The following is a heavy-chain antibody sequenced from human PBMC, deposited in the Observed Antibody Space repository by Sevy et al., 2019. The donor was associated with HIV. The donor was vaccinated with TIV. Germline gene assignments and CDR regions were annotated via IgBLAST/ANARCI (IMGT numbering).Heavy chain of an antibody. J-gene: IGHJ1*01. CDR1: RGSMGRFF. D-gene: IGHD3-3*01. CDR3: ARHGVVTLVGAYFQY. Sequence: SETLSLTCTVSRGSMGRFFWSWIRQPPGKGPEWIGYVDYSGPTKTNPSLNSRVTISVDTSKNQFSLNLRSATAADTAVYYCARHGVVTLVGAYFQYWSPGTLVTVSS. V-gene: IGHV4-59*08. CDR2: VDYSGPT.